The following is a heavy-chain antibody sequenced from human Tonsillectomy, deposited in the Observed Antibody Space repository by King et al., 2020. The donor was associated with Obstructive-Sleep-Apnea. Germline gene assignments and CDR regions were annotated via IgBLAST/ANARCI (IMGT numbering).Heavy chain of an antibody. J-gene: IGHJ4*02. V-gene: IGHV1-18*01. Sequence: GAGGGRPGASGKVSCKASGYTFTSYGISWVRQAPGQGLEWMGWISAYNGKTNYAQKLQGRVTMTTDTSTSTAYMELRSLRADDTAVYYCARAGVKWDLHRFHFDDWGQGTLVTVSS. CDR3: ARAGVKWDLHRFHFDD. CDR1: GYTFTSYG. D-gene: IGHD1-26*01. CDR2: ISAYNGKT.